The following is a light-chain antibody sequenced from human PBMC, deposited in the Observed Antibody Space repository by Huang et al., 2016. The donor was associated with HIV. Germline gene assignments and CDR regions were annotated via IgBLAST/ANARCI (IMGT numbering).Light chain of an antibody. CDR1: QSVTGT. CDR2: GAS. V-gene: IGKV3-15*01. J-gene: IGKJ1*01. CDR3: QQYNAWPSTWT. Sequence: EIVLTQSPGTLYLSPGERATLSCTASQSVTGTLAWYQQRPGQPPRLLIYGASTRATYVPARFRCSGSGIDFTLTISSVRSEESALYYCQQYNAWPSTWTFGQGTKMEIK.